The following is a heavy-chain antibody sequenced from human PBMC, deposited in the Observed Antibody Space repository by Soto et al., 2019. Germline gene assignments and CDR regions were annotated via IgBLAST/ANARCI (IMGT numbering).Heavy chain of an antibody. J-gene: IGHJ3*02. Sequence: QVQLVESGGGVVQPGRSLRLSCAASGFTFSSYGMHWVRQAPGKGLEWVAVIWYDGSNKYYADSVKGRFTISRDNSKNTLYLQMNSLRAEDTAVYYCAGYSYGRDAFDIWGQGTMVTVS. CDR1: GFTFSSYG. CDR3: AGYSYGRDAFDI. D-gene: IGHD5-18*01. CDR2: IWYDGSNK. V-gene: IGHV3-33*01.